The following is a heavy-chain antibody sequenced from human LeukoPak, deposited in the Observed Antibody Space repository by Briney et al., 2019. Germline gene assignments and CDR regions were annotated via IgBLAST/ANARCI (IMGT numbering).Heavy chain of an antibody. Sequence: GGSLRLSCAASGFNVSSNYMSWVRQAPGKGLEWVSVIYSGGSTYYADSVKGRFTISRDNSKNTLYLQMNSLRAEETAVYYCAKGDSYCGGDCYPDWGQGALVTVSS. V-gene: IGHV3-53*01. CDR3: AKGDSYCGGDCYPD. CDR2: IYSGGST. J-gene: IGHJ4*02. D-gene: IGHD2-21*02. CDR1: GFNVSSNY.